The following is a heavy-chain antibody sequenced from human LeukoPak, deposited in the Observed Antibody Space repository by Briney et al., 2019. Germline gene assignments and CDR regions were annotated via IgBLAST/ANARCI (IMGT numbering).Heavy chain of an antibody. V-gene: IGHV4-39*01. CDR1: GGFISSGSYY. CDR3: ARLVSRYCSGGSCLETYYFDY. Sequence: SETLSLTCTVSGGFISSGSYYWGWIRQPPGKGLEWIGSIYYSGSTYYNTSPKSRVTISVDTSKNQLSLKLSSVTAADTAVYYCARLVSRYCSGGSCLETYYFDYWGQGTLVTVSS. D-gene: IGHD2-15*01. J-gene: IGHJ4*02. CDR2: IYYSGST.